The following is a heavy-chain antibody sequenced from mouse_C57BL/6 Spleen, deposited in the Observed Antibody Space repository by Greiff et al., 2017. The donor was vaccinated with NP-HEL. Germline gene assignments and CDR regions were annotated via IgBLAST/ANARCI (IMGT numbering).Heavy chain of an antibody. Sequence: QVQLQQSGAELARPGASVKMSCKASGYTFTSYTMHWVKQRPGQGLEWIGYINPSSGYTKYNQKFKDKATLTADKSSSTAYMQLSSLTSEDSAVYYCARTAQATGAMDYWGQGTSVTVSS. CDR1: GYTFTSYT. CDR3: ARTAQATGAMDY. J-gene: IGHJ4*01. D-gene: IGHD3-2*02. CDR2: INPSSGYT. V-gene: IGHV1-4*01.